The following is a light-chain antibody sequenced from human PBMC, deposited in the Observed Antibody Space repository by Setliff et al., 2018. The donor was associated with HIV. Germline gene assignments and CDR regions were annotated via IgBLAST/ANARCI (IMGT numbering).Light chain of an antibody. Sequence: QSALTQPPSASGTPGQRVTISCSGSSSNIGSNYVYWYQQLPGTAPKFLIYRNDQRPSGVPDRFSASKSDTSASLAISGLRSEDEADYYCSSYAITNSLPFGTGTKVTVL. CDR2: RND. CDR3: SSYAITNSLP. V-gene: IGLV1-47*01. J-gene: IGLJ1*01. CDR1: SSNIGSNY.